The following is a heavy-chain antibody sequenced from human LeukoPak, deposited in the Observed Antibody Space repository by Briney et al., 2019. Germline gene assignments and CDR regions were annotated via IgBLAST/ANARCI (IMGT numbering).Heavy chain of an antibody. CDR3: AITANDSSGYYYGY. Sequence: SKTLSLTCAVSGGSISSSNWWSWVRQPPGKGLEWIGEIYHSGSTNYNPSLKSRVTISVDKSKNQFSLKLSSVTAADTAVYYCAITANDSSGYYYGYWGQGTLVTVSS. CDR2: IYHSGST. J-gene: IGHJ4*02. CDR1: GGSISSSNW. D-gene: IGHD3-22*01. V-gene: IGHV4-4*02.